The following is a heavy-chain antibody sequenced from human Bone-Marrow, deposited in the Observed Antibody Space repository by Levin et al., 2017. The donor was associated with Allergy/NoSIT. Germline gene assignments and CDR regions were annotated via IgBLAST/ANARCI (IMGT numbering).Heavy chain of an antibody. CDR3: ARDLSGTYFTFES. V-gene: IGHV4-59*01. J-gene: IGHJ4*02. D-gene: IGHD3-10*01. Sequence: SCTVSGVSSSRNYWSWIRQPPGKGLEWIGYIYDSGNTNYNPSLKNRVTISIDTSKNQVSLRLDSVTAADTAVYYCARDLSGTYFTFESWGQGILVTVSS. CDR2: IYDSGNT. CDR1: GVSSSRNY.